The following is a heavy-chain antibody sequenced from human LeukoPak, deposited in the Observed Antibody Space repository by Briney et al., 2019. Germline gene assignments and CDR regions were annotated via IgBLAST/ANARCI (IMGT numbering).Heavy chain of an antibody. Sequence: GGSLRLSCAASGFTFSIYTMSWVRQAPGKGLEYVSTISSNGGSTYYANSVKGRFTISRDDYKNTLYLQMASLRAEDTAVYYCAKDTRLYSGSGSYFHDFWGQGTLVTVSS. V-gene: IGHV3-64*01. J-gene: IGHJ4*02. CDR1: GFTFSIYT. CDR2: ISSNGGST. CDR3: AKDTRLYSGSGSYFHDF. D-gene: IGHD3-10*01.